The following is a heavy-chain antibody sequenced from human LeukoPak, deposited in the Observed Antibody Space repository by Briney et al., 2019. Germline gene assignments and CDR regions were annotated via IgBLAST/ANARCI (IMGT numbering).Heavy chain of an antibody. CDR1: GFTFSSYA. D-gene: IGHD2-15*01. CDR2: ISGSGGST. Sequence: PGGSLRLSCAASGFTFSSYATSWVRQAPGKGLEWVSAISGSGGSTYYADSVKGRFTISRDNSKNTLYLQMNSPRAEDTAVYYCAKDGLAVGTFDYWGQGTLVTVSS. J-gene: IGHJ4*02. CDR3: AKDGLAVGTFDY. V-gene: IGHV3-23*01.